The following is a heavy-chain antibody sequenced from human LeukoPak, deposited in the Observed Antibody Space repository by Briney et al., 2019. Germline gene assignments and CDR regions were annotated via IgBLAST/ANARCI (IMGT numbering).Heavy chain of an antibody. CDR2: INPESGDT. CDR1: GYTFTGKY. CDR3: ARSSLNSFDS. J-gene: IGHJ4*02. Sequence: ASVKVSCKASGYTFTGKYMHWVRQAPGQGPEWMAWINPESGDTNSAQKFQGRVTLTRDTSISTAYMELSSLRSDDTAIYYCARSSLNSFDSGGQGTLVTVSS. V-gene: IGHV1-2*02.